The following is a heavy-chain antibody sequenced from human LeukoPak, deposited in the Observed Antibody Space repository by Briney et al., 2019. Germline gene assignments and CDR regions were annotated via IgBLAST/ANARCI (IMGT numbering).Heavy chain of an antibody. D-gene: IGHD2-15*01. J-gene: IGHJ4*02. CDR3: AGLGYCSGASCSTNDY. V-gene: IGHV1-2*06. Sequence: ASVKVSCKASGYTFTGYYMHWVRQAPGQGLEWMGRINPNSGGTNYAQKFQGRVTITRDTSISTAYMALRRLRSVDTALYYCAGLGYCSGASCSTNDYWGQGTLVTVSS. CDR2: INPNSGGT. CDR1: GYTFTGYY.